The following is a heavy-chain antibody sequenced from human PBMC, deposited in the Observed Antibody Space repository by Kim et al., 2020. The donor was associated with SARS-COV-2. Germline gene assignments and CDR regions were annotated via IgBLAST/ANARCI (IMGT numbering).Heavy chain of an antibody. CDR1: GGSINNYY. CDR2: IYSSGST. Sequence: SETLSLTCTVSGGSINNYYWSWIRQPPGEGLEWIGYIYSSGSTNYNPSLKNRVTILVDTSKNQFSLKLSSLNAADTAVYYCARAVARGAFDIWGQGTMVT. D-gene: IGHD2-15*01. J-gene: IGHJ3*02. V-gene: IGHV4-59*01. CDR3: ARAVARGAFDI.